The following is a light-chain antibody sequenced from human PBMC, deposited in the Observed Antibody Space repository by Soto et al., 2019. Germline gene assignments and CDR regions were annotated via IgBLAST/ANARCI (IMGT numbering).Light chain of an antibody. CDR1: QSLVRSDGNAF. J-gene: IGKJ5*01. CDR3: QQYNTWPPIT. Sequence: DIVMTQTPLSSPVTLGQPASISCRSSQSLVRSDGNAFLSWLHQRPGQPPRLLIYEISNRFSGVPARFSGSGSGTQFTLTISSLQSEDFAVYYCQQYNTWPPITFGPGTRLDIK. V-gene: IGKV2-24*01. CDR2: EIS.